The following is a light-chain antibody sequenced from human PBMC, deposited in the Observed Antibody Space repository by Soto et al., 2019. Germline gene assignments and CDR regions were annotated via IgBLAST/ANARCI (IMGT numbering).Light chain of an antibody. V-gene: IGKV3-20*01. CDR2: GAS. CDR3: QQFYSNPLT. J-gene: IGKJ4*01. Sequence: EMVITQSPGTLSVSPGERATLSCRASQSVSSHLAWYQQKPGQAPRLLIYGASSRATGIPDRFSGSGSGTEFTLTISRLEPEDFAVYYCQQFYSNPLTFGGGTKVDIK. CDR1: QSVSSH.